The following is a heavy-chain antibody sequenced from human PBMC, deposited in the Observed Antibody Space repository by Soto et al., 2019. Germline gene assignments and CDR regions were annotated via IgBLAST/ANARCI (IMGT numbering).Heavy chain of an antibody. J-gene: IGHJ6*02. CDR3: ARDGYSSSWSGYYYYYGMDV. CDR1: GYTFTSYG. V-gene: IGHV1-18*01. D-gene: IGHD6-13*01. Sequence: GASVKVSCKASGYTFTSYGISWVRQAPGQGLEWMGWISAYNGNTNYAQKLQGRVTMTTDTSTSTAYMELRSLRSDDTAVYYCARDGYSSSWSGYYYYYGMDVWGQGTTVTVSS. CDR2: ISAYNGNT.